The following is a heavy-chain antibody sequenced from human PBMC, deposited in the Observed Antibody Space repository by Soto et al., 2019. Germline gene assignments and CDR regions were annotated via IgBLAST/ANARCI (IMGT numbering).Heavy chain of an antibody. J-gene: IGHJ6*02. D-gene: IGHD6-25*01. CDR3: ARAAATTAAGYYYYGLDV. CDR2: FYHTGST. CDR1: GGSLSSGFYY. Sequence: QVKLQESGPGLLKPSQNLSLTCSVSGGSLSSGFYYWSWIRQPPGKGLEWIGYFYHTGSTYYNPSLKGRLTISKDMTKNQFSLNLMSVTAADTAVYYCARAAATTAAGYYYYGLDVWGQGTTVTVSS. V-gene: IGHV4-30-4*01.